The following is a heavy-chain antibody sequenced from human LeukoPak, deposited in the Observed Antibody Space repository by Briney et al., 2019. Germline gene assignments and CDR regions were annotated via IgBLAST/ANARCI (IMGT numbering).Heavy chain of an antibody. V-gene: IGHV1-69*06. CDR3: ARGDTAMAFYYFDY. J-gene: IGHJ4*02. CDR2: IIPIFGTA. D-gene: IGHD5-18*01. CDR1: GGTFSSYA. Sequence: SVKVSCKASGGTFSSYAISWVRQAPGQGLEWMGGIIPIFGTANYAQKFRGRVTITADKSTSTAYMELSSLRSEDTAVYYCARGDTAMAFYYFDYWGQGALVTVSS.